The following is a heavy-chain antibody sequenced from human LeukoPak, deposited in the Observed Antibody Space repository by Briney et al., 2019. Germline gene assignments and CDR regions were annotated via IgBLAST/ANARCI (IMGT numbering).Heavy chain of an antibody. Sequence: SQTLSLTCTVSGGSISSGSYYWSWIRQPAGKGLEWIGRIYTSGSTNCNPSLKSRVTISVDTSKNQFSLKLSSVTAADTAVYYCARDKTDYDILTDAGYFDYWGQGTLVTVSS. D-gene: IGHD3-9*01. CDR3: ARDKTDYDILTDAGYFDY. CDR1: GGSISSGSYY. CDR2: IYTSGST. V-gene: IGHV4-61*02. J-gene: IGHJ4*02.